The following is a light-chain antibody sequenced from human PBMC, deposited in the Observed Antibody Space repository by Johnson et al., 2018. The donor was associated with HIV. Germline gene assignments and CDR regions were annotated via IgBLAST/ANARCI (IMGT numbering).Light chain of an antibody. V-gene: IGLV1-51*02. CDR3: GTWDSSLSSYV. Sequence: QSVLTQPPSVSAAPGQKVTISCSGSSSNIGSNYVSWYQQLPGTAPKLLVYENNKRPSGIPDRFSGSKSRTSATLGITGLQTGDEADYYCGTWDSSLSSYVFGTGTKVTVL. J-gene: IGLJ1*01. CDR1: SSNIGSNY. CDR2: ENN.